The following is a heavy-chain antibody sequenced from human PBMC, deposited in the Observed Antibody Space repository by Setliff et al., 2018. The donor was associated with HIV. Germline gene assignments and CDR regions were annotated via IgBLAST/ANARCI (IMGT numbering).Heavy chain of an antibody. Sequence: ASVKVSCKTSGYTFSDYYIHWVRQAPGQGLEWMGWINPNRGVTTYAQNFQGRVTMTSDTSISTVYMELNSLRSDDTAVFYCARGDDRFLEWLPLDYWGQGTLVTVSS. CDR3: ARGDDRFLEWLPLDY. V-gene: IGHV1-2*02. J-gene: IGHJ4*02. CDR2: INPNRGVT. D-gene: IGHD3-3*01. CDR1: GYTFSDYY.